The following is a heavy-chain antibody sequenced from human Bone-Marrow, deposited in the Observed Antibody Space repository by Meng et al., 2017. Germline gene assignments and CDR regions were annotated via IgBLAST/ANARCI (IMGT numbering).Heavy chain of an antibody. Sequence: QVQRVASGGGVVQPGRSLRLSCEAAGFTFGSYSMHWVRQAPGKGLDWVAVTSYDEGTKYYADSVRGRFTISRDNSKNTLYLQMNSLRAEDTAVYYCAREPDHRSWLDTWGQGTLVTVSS. CDR1: GFTFGSYS. J-gene: IGHJ5*02. D-gene: IGHD1-14*01. V-gene: IGHV3-30*04. CDR3: AREPDHRSWLDT. CDR2: TSYDEGTK.